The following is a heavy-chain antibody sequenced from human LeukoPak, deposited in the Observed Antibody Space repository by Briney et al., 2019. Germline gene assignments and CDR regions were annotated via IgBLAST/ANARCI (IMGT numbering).Heavy chain of an antibody. CDR2: ISSSSSYI. CDR3: AWSSGYDLGGIDY. V-gene: IGHV3-21*01. J-gene: IGHJ4*02. CDR1: GFTFSSYS. Sequence: GGSLRLSCAASGFTFSSYSMNWVRQAPGKGLEWVSSISSSSSYIYYADSVKGRFTISRDNAKNSLYLQMNSLRAEDTAVCYCAWSSGYDLGGIDYWGQGTLVTVSS. D-gene: IGHD5-12*01.